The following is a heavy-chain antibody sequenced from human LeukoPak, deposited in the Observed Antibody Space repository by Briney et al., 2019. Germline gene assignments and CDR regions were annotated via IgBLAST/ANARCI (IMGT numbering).Heavy chain of an antibody. Sequence: PGRSLRLSCAASGFTFDDYAMHWVRQAPGKGLEWVSGISWNRGSIGYADSVKGRFTISRDNAKNSLYLQMNSLGAEDTALYYCAKSKAVAGNLDYWGQGTLVTVSS. D-gene: IGHD6-19*01. CDR3: AKSKAVAGNLDY. CDR1: GFTFDDYA. V-gene: IGHV3-9*01. CDR2: ISWNRGSI. J-gene: IGHJ4*02.